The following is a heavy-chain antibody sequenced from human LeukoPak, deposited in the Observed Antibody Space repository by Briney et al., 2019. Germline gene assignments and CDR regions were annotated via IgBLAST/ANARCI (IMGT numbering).Heavy chain of an antibody. CDR3: ARPYYYDSRIDP. Sequence: PSETLALTCTVSGGSISSGDYYWSWIRQPPGKGLAWIAYMYYSGSTYYNPSLKSRVTMSADTSKNQLSLKLSSLTAADTAVYYCARPYYYDSRIDPWGQGILVTVSS. V-gene: IGHV4-30-4*01. CDR2: MYYSGST. D-gene: IGHD3-22*01. J-gene: IGHJ5*02. CDR1: GGSISSGDYY.